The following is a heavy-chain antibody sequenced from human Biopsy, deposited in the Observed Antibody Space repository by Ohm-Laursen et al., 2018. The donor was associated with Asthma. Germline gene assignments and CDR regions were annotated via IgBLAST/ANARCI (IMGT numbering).Heavy chain of an antibody. D-gene: IGHD6-19*01. V-gene: IGHV1-69*13. CDR1: GGTFSNFA. CDR3: ARCQVGYSSGWSLLLKKIYYSGMDV. CDR2: IMTVFGTT. Sequence: SVKASCKAPGGTFSNFAISWVRQAPGQGLEWLGGIMTVFGTTNYTQKFQGRVTITADESTSTAYMEVTSLRSEDTAIYYCARCQVGYSSGWSLLLKKIYYSGMDVWGQGTAVTVSS. J-gene: IGHJ6*02.